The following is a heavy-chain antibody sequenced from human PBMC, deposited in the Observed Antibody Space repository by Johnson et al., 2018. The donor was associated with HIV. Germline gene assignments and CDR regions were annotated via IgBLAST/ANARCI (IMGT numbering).Heavy chain of an antibody. CDR1: GFTFSSYA. D-gene: IGHD7-27*01. Sequence: QVQLVESGGGVVQPGTSLRLSCAASGFTFSSYAMHWVRQAPGKGLEWVAFIRYDGSNTYYGDSMKGRLTISRDNSKNTLYLQMNSLRAEDTAVYYCARPRTGSDAFDIWGQGTMVTVSS. J-gene: IGHJ3*02. CDR2: IRYDGSNT. CDR3: ARPRTGSDAFDI. V-gene: IGHV3-30*02.